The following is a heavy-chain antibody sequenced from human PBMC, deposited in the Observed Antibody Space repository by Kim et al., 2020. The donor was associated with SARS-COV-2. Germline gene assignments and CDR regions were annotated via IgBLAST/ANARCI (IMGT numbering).Heavy chain of an antibody. CDR2: IKQDGSEK. CDR3: ARWRATMVRGNFDY. Sequence: GGSLRLSCAASGFTFSSYWMSWVRQAPGKGLEWVANIKQDGSEKYYVDSVKGRFTISRDNAKNSLYLQMNSLRAEDTAVYYCARWRATMVRGNFDYWGQGTLVTVSS. D-gene: IGHD3-10*01. V-gene: IGHV3-7*01. J-gene: IGHJ4*02. CDR1: GFTFSSYW.